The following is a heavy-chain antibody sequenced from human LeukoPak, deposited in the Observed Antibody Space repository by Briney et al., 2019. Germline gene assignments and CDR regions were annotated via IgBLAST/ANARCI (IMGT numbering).Heavy chain of an antibody. CDR2: INPNNGGT. Sequence: ASVKVSCKASGYTFTHYHMHWVRQAPGQGLEWMGGINPNNGGTKYAQEFEGRVTVTRDTSISTAYMEVSRLRSDDTAVYYCARGDAFWSASYRYWFDPWGLGTLVTVSS. V-gene: IGHV1-2*02. J-gene: IGHJ5*02. D-gene: IGHD3-3*01. CDR3: ARGDAFWSASYRYWFDP. CDR1: GYTFTHYH.